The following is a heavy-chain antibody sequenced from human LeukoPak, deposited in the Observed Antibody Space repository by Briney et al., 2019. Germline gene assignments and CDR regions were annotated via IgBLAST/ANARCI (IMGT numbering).Heavy chain of an antibody. V-gene: IGHV3-20*04. D-gene: IGHD1-20*01. J-gene: IGHJ3*01. CDR3: ARAYGKWNDVYFYAFDL. Sequence: GGSLRLSCAASGFTFDNYGINWVRQAPGKGLEWVSGINWNGRSIGYADSVKGRFTVSRDNAKSSLYLQMNSLRAEDTALYYCARAYGKWNDVYFYAFDLWGQGTMVTVSS. CDR1: GFTFDNYG. CDR2: INWNGRSI.